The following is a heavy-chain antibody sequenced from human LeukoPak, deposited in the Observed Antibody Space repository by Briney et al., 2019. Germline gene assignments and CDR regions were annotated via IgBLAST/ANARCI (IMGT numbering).Heavy chain of an antibody. D-gene: IGHD3-10*01. CDR1: GFTFSGYN. CDR2: ISSSSSTI. J-gene: IGHJ4*02. CDR3: ATNAYYYSY. Sequence: GGSLRLSCAASGFTFSGYNMNWVRQAPGKGLEWLSYISSSSSTIYYADAVKGRFTISRDNAKSSLYLQMNSLRAEDTAVYCCATNAYYYSYWGQGTLVSVSS. V-gene: IGHV3-48*01.